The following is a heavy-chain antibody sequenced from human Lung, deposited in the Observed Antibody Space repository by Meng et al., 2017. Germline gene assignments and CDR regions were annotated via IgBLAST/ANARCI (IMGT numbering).Heavy chain of an antibody. V-gene: IGHV4-34*01. J-gene: IGHJ4*02. Sequence: QVQLQQGGAGLLKPSATLSLTCVVSGGSFSDYYWSWIRQPPGKGLEWIGEINHSGSTNYNPSLESRATISVDTSQNNLSLKLSSVTAADSAVYYCARGPTTMAHDFDYWGQGTLVTASS. D-gene: IGHD4-11*01. CDR1: GGSFSDYY. CDR2: INHSGST. CDR3: ARGPTTMAHDFDY.